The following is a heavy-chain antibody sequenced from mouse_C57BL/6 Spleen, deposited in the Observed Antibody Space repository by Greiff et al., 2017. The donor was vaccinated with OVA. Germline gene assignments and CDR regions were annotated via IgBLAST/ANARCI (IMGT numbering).Heavy chain of an antibody. D-gene: IGHD1-3*01. Sequence: QVQLKESGAELVRPGTSVKMSCKASGYTFTNYWIGWAKQRPGHGLEWIGDIYPGGGYTNYNEKFKGKATLTADKSSSTAYMQFSSLTSEDSAIYYCARGEITSFDYWGQGTTLTVSS. J-gene: IGHJ2*01. CDR3: ARGEITSFDY. CDR2: IYPGGGYT. V-gene: IGHV1-63*01. CDR1: GYTFTNYW.